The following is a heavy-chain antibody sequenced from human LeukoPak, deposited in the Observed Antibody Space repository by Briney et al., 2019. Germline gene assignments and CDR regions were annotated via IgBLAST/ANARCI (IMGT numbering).Heavy chain of an antibody. Sequence: ASVKVSCKASGYTFTGYYMHWVRQAPGQGLEWMGGIIPIFGTANYAQKFQGRVTITADKSTSTAYMELSSLRSEDTAVYYCARDIVNYDISASPCYYYYYMDVWGKGTTVTVSS. J-gene: IGHJ6*03. CDR1: GYTFTGYY. CDR2: IIPIFGTA. V-gene: IGHV1-69*06. D-gene: IGHD3-9*01. CDR3: ARDIVNYDISASPCYYYYYMDV.